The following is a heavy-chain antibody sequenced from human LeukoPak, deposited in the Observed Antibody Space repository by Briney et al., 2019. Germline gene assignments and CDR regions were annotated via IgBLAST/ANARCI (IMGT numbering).Heavy chain of an antibody. CDR3: ARGGGFDY. D-gene: IGHD3-10*01. CDR1: GFTFSSYS. Sequence: PGGPLRLSCAASGFTFSSYSMNWVRQAPGKALECVSPISSSSSYIYYADSVKGRFTISRDNAKNSVYLQMNSLRAEDTAVYYCARGGGFDYWGQGTLVTVSS. J-gene: IGHJ4*02. V-gene: IGHV3-21*01. CDR2: ISSSSSYI.